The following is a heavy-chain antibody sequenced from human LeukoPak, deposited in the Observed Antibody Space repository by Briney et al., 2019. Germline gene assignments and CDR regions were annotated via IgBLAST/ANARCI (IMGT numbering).Heavy chain of an antibody. CDR3: AKDHSRAKYSITWKFDP. V-gene: IGHV3-11*01. J-gene: IGHJ5*02. CDR1: GFTFSDYY. CDR2: ISSSGSTI. Sequence: GGSLRLSCAASGFTFSDYYMSWIRQAPGKGLEWVSYISSSGSTIYYADSVKGRFTISRDNAKNSLFLQMNSLRAEDTALYYCAKDHSRAKYSITWKFDPWGQGTLVTVSS. D-gene: IGHD6-13*01.